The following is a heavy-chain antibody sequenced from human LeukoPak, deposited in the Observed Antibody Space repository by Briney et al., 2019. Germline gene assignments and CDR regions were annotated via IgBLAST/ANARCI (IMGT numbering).Heavy chain of an antibody. CDR1: GFTFSEFS. J-gene: IGHJ4*02. CDR2: ISSNRGYI. D-gene: IGHD5-24*01. Sequence: GGSLRLSCAASGFTFSEFSMNWVRQAPGKGLEWVSSISSNRGYIFYADSVKGRFTISRDNAKNSLYLQMNSLRSDDTAVYYCARVGHRDEDHFDYWGQGTLVTVSS. V-gene: IGHV3-21*04. CDR3: ARVGHRDEDHFDY.